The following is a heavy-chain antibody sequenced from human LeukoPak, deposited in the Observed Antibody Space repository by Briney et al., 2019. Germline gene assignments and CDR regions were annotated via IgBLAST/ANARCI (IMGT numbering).Heavy chain of an antibody. CDR2: IWYDGSNK. CDR3: AHTDSYYFDSGMVS. V-gene: IGHV3-33*01. CDR1: GFTFSSYG. D-gene: IGHD3-22*01. J-gene: IGHJ5*02. Sequence: GGSLRLSCAASGFTFSSYGMHWVRQAPGKGLEWVAVIWYDGSNKYYADSVKGRFTISGDNSKNTLYLQMNSLRAEDTAVYYCAHTDSYYFDSGMVSWGQGALVTVSS.